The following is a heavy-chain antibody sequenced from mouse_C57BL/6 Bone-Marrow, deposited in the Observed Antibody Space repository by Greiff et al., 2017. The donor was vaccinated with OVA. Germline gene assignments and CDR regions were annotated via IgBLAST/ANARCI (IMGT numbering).Heavy chain of an antibody. Sequence: EVQGVESGGGLVKPGGSLKLSCAASGFTFSDYGMHWVRQAPEKGLEWVAYISSGSSTIYYAETLKGRFTISRDNAKNTLFLQRTSLRSEDTAMYYCARHSNYVGYWGQGTTLTVSS. J-gene: IGHJ2*01. CDR3: ARHSNYVGY. CDR2: ISSGSSTI. D-gene: IGHD2-5*01. CDR1: GFTFSDYG. V-gene: IGHV5-17*01.